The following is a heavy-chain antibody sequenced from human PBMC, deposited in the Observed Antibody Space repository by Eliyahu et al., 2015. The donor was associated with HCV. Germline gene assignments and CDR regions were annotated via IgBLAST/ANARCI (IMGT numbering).Heavy chain of an antibody. Sequence: QVQLQESGPGLVKPSEXLSXTCXVXXGSXXXYSWXWIRQPPGKGLEWIGYIHYSGSTNYNPSLKSRVTISVDTSKNQFSLNLTSVTAADTAMYYCASGGGGIAVTGTGGWFDPWGQGTLVTVSS. J-gene: IGHJ5*02. D-gene: IGHD6-19*01. CDR2: IHYSGST. CDR3: ASGGGGIAVTGTGGWFDP. CDR1: XGSXXXYS. V-gene: IGHV4-59*01.